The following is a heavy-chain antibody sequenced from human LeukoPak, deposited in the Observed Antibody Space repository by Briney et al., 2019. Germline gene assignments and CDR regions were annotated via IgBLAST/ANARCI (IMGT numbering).Heavy chain of an antibody. V-gene: IGHV1-69*05. CDR1: EGTLTSYA. D-gene: IGHD3-10*01. CDR2: IIPIFGTA. CDR3: ARVRMVRGYYFDY. J-gene: IGHJ4*02. Sequence: GASLKSSSKPSEGTLTSYATSWWRQPLGQGLRWMGGIIPIFGTANYAQKFQGRVTITTDESTSTAYMELSSLRSEDTAVYYCARVRMVRGYYFDYWGQGTLVTVSS.